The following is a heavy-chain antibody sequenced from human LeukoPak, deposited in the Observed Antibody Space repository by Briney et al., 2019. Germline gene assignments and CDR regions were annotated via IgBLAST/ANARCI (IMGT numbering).Heavy chain of an antibody. D-gene: IGHD6-13*01. CDR1: GFTFSSYS. CDR3: ARDLAAAGMGRRPGYMDV. CDR2: ISSSSSTI. V-gene: IGHV3-48*04. J-gene: IGHJ6*03. Sequence: HSGGSLRLSCAASGFTFSSYSMNWVRQAPGKGLEWVSYISSSSSTIYYADSVKGRFTISRDNAKNSLYLQMNSLRAEDTAVYYCARDLAAAGMGRRPGYMDVWGKGTTVTVSS.